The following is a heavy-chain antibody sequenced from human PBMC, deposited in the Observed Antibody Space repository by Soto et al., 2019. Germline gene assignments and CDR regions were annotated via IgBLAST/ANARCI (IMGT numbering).Heavy chain of an antibody. J-gene: IGHJ4*02. CDR3: AGGTADYYDSIVVHPMDY. D-gene: IGHD3-22*01. CDR1: GGSISSSSYY. V-gene: IGHV4-39*01. CDR2: IYYSGST. Sequence: PSETLSLTCTVSGGSISSSSYYWGWIRQPPGKGLEWIGSIYYSGSTYYNPSLKSRVTISVDTSKNQFSLKLSSVTAADTAVYYCAGGTADYYDSIVVHPMDYWGQGTLVTVSS.